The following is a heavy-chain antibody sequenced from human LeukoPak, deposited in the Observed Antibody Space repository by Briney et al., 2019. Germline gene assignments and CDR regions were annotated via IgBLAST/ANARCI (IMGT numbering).Heavy chain of an antibody. CDR3: AKDMVAYGSGSADY. Sequence: PGGSLRLSCAASGFTFSSYGMHWVRQAPGKGLEWVAVISYDGSNKYYADSVKGRFTISRDNSKNTLYLQTNSLRAEDTAVYYCAKDMVAYGSGSADYWGQGTLVTVSS. J-gene: IGHJ4*02. CDR2: ISYDGSNK. CDR1: GFTFSSYG. D-gene: IGHD3-10*01. V-gene: IGHV3-30*18.